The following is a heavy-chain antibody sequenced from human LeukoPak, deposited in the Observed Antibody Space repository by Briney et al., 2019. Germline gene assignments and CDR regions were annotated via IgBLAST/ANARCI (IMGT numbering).Heavy chain of an antibody. D-gene: IGHD3-22*01. Sequence: SVKGRFTISRDNSKNTLYLQMISLRAEDTAVYYCAKDSYYYDSSGYYHYWGQGTLVTVSS. J-gene: IGHJ4*02. V-gene: IGHV3-30*02. CDR3: AKDSYYYDSSGYYHY.